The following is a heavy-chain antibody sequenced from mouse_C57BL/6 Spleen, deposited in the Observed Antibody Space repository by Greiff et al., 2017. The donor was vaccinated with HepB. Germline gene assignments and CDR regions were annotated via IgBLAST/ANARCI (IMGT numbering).Heavy chain of an antibody. V-gene: IGHV1-19*01. CDR1: GYTFTDYY. CDR2: INPYNGGT. D-gene: IGHD2-12*01. CDR3: ARDYSTTTTGFAY. J-gene: IGHJ3*01. Sequence: EVQLQQSGPVLVKPGASVKMSCKASGYTFTDYYMNWVKQSHGKSLEWIGVINPYNGGTSYNQKFKGKATLTVDKSSSTAYMELNSLTSEDSAVYYCARDYSTTTTGFAYWGQGTLVTVSA.